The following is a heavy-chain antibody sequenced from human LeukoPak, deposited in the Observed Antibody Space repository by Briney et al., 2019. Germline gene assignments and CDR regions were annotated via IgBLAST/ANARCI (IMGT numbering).Heavy chain of an antibody. J-gene: IGHJ4*02. V-gene: IGHV3-9*01. CDR3: AKDRSGWLQSLFDY. CDR1: GFTFDDYA. D-gene: IGHD5-24*01. CDR2: ISWNSGSI. Sequence: PGRSLRLSCAASGFTFDDYAMHWVRQAPGKGLEWVSGISWNSGSIGYADSVKGRSTISRDNAKNSLYLQMNSLRAEDTALYYCAKDRSGWLQSLFDYWGQGTLVTVSS.